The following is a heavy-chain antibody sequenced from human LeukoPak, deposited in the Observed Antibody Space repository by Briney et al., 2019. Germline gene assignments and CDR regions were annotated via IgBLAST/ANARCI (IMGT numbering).Heavy chain of an antibody. V-gene: IGHV4-61*02. CDR2: IYTSGST. CDR3: ARGGLPPYYFDY. D-gene: IGHD1-26*01. CDR1: GGSISSGSYY. J-gene: IGHJ4*02. Sequence: PSETLSLTCTVSGGSISSGSYYWSWIRQPAGKGLEWIGRIYTSGSTNYNPSLKSRVTISVDTSKNQFSLKLSSVTAADTAVYYCARGGLPPYYFDYWGQGTLVTVSS.